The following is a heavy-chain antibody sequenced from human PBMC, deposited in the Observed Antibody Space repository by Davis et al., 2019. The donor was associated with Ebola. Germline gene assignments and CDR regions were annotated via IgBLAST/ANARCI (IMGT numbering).Heavy chain of an antibody. J-gene: IGHJ2*01. CDR3: ARDGSSGCGGDCYGWYFDL. Sequence: PGGSLRLSCAASGFTVSSNYMSWVRQAPGKGLEWVSVIYSGGSTYYADSVKGRFTISRDNSKNTLYLQMNSLRAEDTAVYYCARDGSSGCGGDCYGWYFDLWGRGTLVTVSS. D-gene: IGHD2-21*02. CDR2: IYSGGST. CDR1: GFTVSSNY. V-gene: IGHV3-66*01.